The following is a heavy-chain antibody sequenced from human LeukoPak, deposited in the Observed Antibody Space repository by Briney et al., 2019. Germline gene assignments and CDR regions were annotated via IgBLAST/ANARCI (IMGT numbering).Heavy chain of an antibody. CDR2: IHHSGST. Sequence: SETLSLTCTVSGYSISSGYYWGWIRQPPGKGLEWIGSIHHSGSTYYNPSLKSRVTISVDTSKNQFSLKLSSVTAADTAVYYCARGSDTRGFDYWGQGTLVTVSS. CDR3: ARGSDTRGFDY. V-gene: IGHV4-38-2*02. J-gene: IGHJ4*02. D-gene: IGHD3-10*01. CDR1: GYSISSGYY.